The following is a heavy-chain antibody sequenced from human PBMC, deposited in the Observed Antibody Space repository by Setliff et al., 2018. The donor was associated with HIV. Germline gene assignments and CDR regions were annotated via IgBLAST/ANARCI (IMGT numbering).Heavy chain of an antibody. CDR1: GYTFTGYY. CDR2: INPNSGGT. Sequence: ASVKVSCKASGYTFTGYYMHWVRQAPGQGLEWMGRINPNSGGTNYAQKFQGRVTMTRDTSISTAYMELSRLRSDDTAVYYCARNYYDSSGYRHYYYYYYMDVWGKGTTVTVYS. J-gene: IGHJ6*03. CDR3: ARNYYDSSGYRHYYYYYYMDV. D-gene: IGHD3-22*01. V-gene: IGHV1-2*06.